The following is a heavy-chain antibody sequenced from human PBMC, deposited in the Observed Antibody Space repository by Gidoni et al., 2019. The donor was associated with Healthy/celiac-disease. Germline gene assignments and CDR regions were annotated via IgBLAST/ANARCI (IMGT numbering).Heavy chain of an antibody. J-gene: IGHJ5*02. CDR1: GGSVSRGSSY. D-gene: IGHD2-2*01. CDR3: ARDIGRCSSTSCYANWFDP. V-gene: IGHV4-61*01. Sequence: QIQAAGRGLGVPLAALSLTCTVSGGSVSRGSSYWSWIRQPPGKGLEWIGYIYYSGSTNYNPSLKSRVTISVDTSKNQFSLKLSSVTAADTAVYYCARDIGRCSSTSCYANWFDPWGQGTLVTVSS. CDR2: IYYSGST.